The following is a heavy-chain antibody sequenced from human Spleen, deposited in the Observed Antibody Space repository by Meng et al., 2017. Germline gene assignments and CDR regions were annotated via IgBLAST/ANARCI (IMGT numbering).Heavy chain of an antibody. V-gene: IGHV3-7*01. Sequence: GESLKISCAASGFTFSSYCMSWVRQAPGKGLEWVANIKQDGSEKNYVDSVKGRFTISRDKSKNTLFLQMNSLRAEDTAVYYCADHDTSGFYQVSQFDYWGQGTLVTVSS. CDR3: ADHDTSGFYQVSQFDY. J-gene: IGHJ4*02. CDR2: IKQDGSEK. D-gene: IGHD3-22*01. CDR1: GFTFSSYC.